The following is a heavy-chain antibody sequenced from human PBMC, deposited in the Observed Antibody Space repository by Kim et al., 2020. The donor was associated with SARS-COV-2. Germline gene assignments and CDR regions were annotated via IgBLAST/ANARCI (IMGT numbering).Heavy chain of an antibody. CDR2: IDEIGGST. Sequence: GGSLRLSCVASRFSLSTYWMHWVRQAPGQGLEWVSRIDEIGGSTGYADSVKGRFTISRDNTKNTLYLQMNSLRVEDTAVYYCARDVGDQGWGWGQGGLVT. V-gene: IGHV3-74*01. J-gene: IGHJ4*02. D-gene: IGHD3-10*01. CDR3: ARDVGDQGWG. CDR1: RFSLSTYW.